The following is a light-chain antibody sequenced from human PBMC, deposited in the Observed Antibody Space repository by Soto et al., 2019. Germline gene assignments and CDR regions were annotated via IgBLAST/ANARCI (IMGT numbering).Light chain of an antibody. V-gene: IGKV3-15*01. CDR1: QSVINN. CDR2: HAS. J-gene: IGKJ4*01. Sequence: EIVMTQSPATLSVSPGERAILSCRASQSVINNLAWYQQKPGQAPSLLIYHASTRASGIPARFSGCGSGTEFTLTISSLQSEDFAVYYCQQYNEWPLTFGGGTKVEIK. CDR3: QQYNEWPLT.